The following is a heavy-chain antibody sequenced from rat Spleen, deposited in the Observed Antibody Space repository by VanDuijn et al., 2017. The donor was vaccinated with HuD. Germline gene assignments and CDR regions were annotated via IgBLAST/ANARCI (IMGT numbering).Heavy chain of an antibody. V-gene: IGHV5-20*01. CDR2: INPDGSST. Sequence: EVQLVASDGGLVQPGRSLKLSCAASGFTFNDHFMAWVRQAPGEGLEWIASINPDGSSTYYRDSVKGRFTISRDNAKSTLYLQMNSLRSEDTATYYCTTDGYYDYWGQGVMVTVSS. CDR1: GFTFNDHF. CDR3: TTDGYYDY. J-gene: IGHJ2*01.